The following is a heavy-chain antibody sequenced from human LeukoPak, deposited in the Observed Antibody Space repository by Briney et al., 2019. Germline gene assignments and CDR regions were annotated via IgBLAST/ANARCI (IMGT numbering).Heavy chain of an antibody. CDR2: ISYDGSNK. Sequence: GGSLRLSCAASGFTFSSYAMHWVRQAPGKGLEWVAVISYDGSNKYYADSVKGRFTISRDNSKNTLYLQMNSLRAEDTAVCYCARSLFGFGESWDDYWGQGTLVTVSS. J-gene: IGHJ4*02. V-gene: IGHV3-30*04. CDR3: ARSLFGFGESWDDY. D-gene: IGHD3-10*01. CDR1: GFTFSSYA.